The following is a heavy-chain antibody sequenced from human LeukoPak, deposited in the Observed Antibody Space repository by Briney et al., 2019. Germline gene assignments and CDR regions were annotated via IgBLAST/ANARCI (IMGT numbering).Heavy chain of an antibody. V-gene: IGHV4-59*01. D-gene: IGHD3-10*01. CDR3: ARMGLGGVPHGSYYYYYYMDV. J-gene: IGHJ6*03. CDR1: GGSMSFYY. CDR2: IYYSGTT. Sequence: SETLSLTCTVSGGSMSFYYWSWIRQSPGKGLEWIGYIYYSGTTNYNPSLTSRVTISVDTSKNQFSLKLSSVTAADTAVYYCARMGLGGVPHGSYYYYYYMDVWGKGTTVTVSS.